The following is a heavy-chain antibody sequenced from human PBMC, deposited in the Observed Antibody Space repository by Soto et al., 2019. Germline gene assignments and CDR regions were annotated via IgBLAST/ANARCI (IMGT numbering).Heavy chain of an antibody. J-gene: IGHJ4*02. V-gene: IGHV3-23*01. D-gene: IGHD3-9*01. Sequence: GGSLRLSCAASGFTFRNYAMSWVRQAPGKGLEWVSGISGSGGSTDYADSVKGRVTISRDNSKNTLYLQMNSLRAEDTAVYYCAKDSDYYDILTGYFAGGLGYFDYWGQGTLVTVSS. CDR2: ISGSGGST. CDR3: AKDSDYYDILTGYFAGGLGYFDY. CDR1: GFTFRNYA.